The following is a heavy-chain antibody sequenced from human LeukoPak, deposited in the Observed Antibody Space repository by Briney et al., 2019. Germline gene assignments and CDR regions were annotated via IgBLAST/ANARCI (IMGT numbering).Heavy chain of an antibody. CDR1: GFTVSSNY. CDR2: IYSGGST. Sequence: GGSLRLSCAASGFTVSSNYMSWVRQAPGKGLEWVSVIYSGGSTYYAVSVKGRFTISRDNSKNKMYLQMNSLRAEDTAVYYCAREDTTGWFDPWGQGTLVTVSS. J-gene: IGHJ5*02. V-gene: IGHV3-53*01. D-gene: IGHD4-17*01. CDR3: AREDTTGWFDP.